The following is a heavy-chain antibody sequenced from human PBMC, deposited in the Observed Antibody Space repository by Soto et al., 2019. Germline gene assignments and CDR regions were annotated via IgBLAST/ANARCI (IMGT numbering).Heavy chain of an antibody. Sequence: GGSLRLSCAASGFSFSSYGMHWVRQAPGKGLEWVAIISYDGSNKYYADSVKGRFTISRDNSKNTLFLQMNSLKPEDTAVYYCAKGLGASTFDSWGHGTLVTVSS. D-gene: IGHD3-9*01. V-gene: IGHV3-30*18. CDR1: GFSFSSYG. J-gene: IGHJ5*01. CDR3: AKGLGASTFDS. CDR2: ISYDGSNK.